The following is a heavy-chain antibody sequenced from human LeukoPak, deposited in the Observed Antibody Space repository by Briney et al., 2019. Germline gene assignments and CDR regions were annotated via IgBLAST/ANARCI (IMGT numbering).Heavy chain of an antibody. V-gene: IGHV3-21*01. D-gene: IGHD3-10*01. J-gene: IGHJ5*02. Sequence: GGSLRLSCAASGFTFSSYSMNWVRQAPGKGLEWVSSISSSSSHIYYADSVKGRFTISRDNAKNALYLQMNSLRAEDTAVYYCARDLVVRGRWSWFDPWGQGTLVTVSS. CDR2: ISSSSSHI. CDR3: ARDLVVRGRWSWFDP. CDR1: GFTFSSYS.